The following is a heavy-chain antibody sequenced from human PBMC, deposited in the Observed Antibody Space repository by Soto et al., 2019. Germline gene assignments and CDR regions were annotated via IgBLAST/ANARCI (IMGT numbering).Heavy chain of an antibody. Sequence: PSETLSLTCAVYGGSFSCYYWSWIRQPPGKGLEWIGEINHSGSTNYNPSLKSRVTISVDTSKNQFSLKLSSVTAADTAVYYCARVRAVAARVGAFDIWGQGTMVTVSS. CDR3: ARVRAVAARVGAFDI. J-gene: IGHJ3*02. D-gene: IGHD2-15*01. CDR2: INHSGST. V-gene: IGHV4-34*01. CDR1: GGSFSCYY.